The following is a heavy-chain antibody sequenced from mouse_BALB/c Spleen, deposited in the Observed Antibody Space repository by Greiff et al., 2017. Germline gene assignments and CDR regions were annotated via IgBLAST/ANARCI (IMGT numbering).Heavy chain of an antibody. CDR1: GFNIKDYY. V-gene: IGHV14-1*02. J-gene: IGHJ4*01. CDR3: ARDDPAMDY. D-gene: IGHD2-3*01. Sequence: VQLKQSGAELVRPGALVKLSCKASGFNIKDYYMHWVKQRPEQGLEWIGWIDPENGNTIYDPKFQGKASITADTSSNTAYLQLSSLTSEDTAVYYCARDDPAMDYWGQGTSVTVSS. CDR2: IDPENGNT.